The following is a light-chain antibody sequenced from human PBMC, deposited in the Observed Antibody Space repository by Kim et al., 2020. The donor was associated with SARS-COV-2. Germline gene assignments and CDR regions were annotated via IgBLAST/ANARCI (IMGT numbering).Light chain of an antibody. CDR3: NSRDSNDNVV. CDR1: SLRSYS. Sequence: VALGQTARITVQGDSLRSYSATGYQQKPGQAPILVIYGKNNRPPGIPDRFSGSSSGNTASLTITGTQAGDEADYYCNSRDSNDNVVFGGGTQLTVL. J-gene: IGLJ2*01. V-gene: IGLV3-19*01. CDR2: GKN.